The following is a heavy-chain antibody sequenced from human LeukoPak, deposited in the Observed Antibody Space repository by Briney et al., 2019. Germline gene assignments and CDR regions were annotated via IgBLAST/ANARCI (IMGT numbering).Heavy chain of an antibody. CDR1: GGSISNYY. V-gene: IGHV4-4*07. CDR2: IYTSGST. D-gene: IGHD3-16*01. Sequence: SETLSLTCTVSGGSISNYYWNWIRQPAGKGLEWIGRIYTSGSTNYNPSLKSRVTMSVDTSKNQFSLKLSSVTAADTAVYYCARDRLGVYGDPGAFDIWGQGTMVTVSS. J-gene: IGHJ3*02. CDR3: ARDRLGVYGDPGAFDI.